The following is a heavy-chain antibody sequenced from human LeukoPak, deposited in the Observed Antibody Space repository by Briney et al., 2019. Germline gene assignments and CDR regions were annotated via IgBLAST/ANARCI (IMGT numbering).Heavy chain of an antibody. J-gene: IGHJ5*02. D-gene: IGHD6-13*01. CDR1: GYTFTGYY. Sequence: GASVKVSCKASGYTFTGYYMHWVRQAPGQGLEWMGWINPNSGGTNYAQKFQGRVTMTRDTSISTAYMELSRLRSDDTAVYYCAKARSSWYVGWFDPWGQGTLVTVSS. V-gene: IGHV1-2*02. CDR2: INPNSGGT. CDR3: AKARSSWYVGWFDP.